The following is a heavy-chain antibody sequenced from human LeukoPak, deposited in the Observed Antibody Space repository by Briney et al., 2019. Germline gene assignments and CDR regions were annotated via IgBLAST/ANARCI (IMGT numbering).Heavy chain of an antibody. Sequence: GGSLRLSCAASGFTFSNYAMSWVRQAPGKGLEWVSAISGSGGSTYYADSVKGRFTISRDNSKNTLYLQMNSLRAEDTAVYYCAKSGGSGSYYNSPFDYWGQGTLVTVSS. D-gene: IGHD3-10*01. CDR1: GFTFSNYA. CDR3: AKSGGSGSYYNSPFDY. V-gene: IGHV3-23*01. CDR2: ISGSGGST. J-gene: IGHJ4*02.